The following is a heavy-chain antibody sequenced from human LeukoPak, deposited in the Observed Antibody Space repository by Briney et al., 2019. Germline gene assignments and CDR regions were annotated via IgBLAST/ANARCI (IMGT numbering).Heavy chain of an antibody. CDR3: ARDPYNGSYGDDYYYYMDV. D-gene: IGHD1-26*01. J-gene: IGHJ6*03. V-gene: IGHV3-48*03. CDR2: ISNSGSTI. CDR1: GFTFSSYE. Sequence: GGSLRLSCAASGFTFSSYEMNWVRQAPGKGLEWISYISNSGSTIYSADSVKGRFTISRDNAKNSLYLQMNSLRAEDTAVYYCARDPYNGSYGDDYYYYMDVWGKGTTVTISS.